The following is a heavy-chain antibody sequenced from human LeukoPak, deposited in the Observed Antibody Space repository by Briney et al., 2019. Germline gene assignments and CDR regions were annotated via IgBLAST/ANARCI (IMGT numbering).Heavy chain of an antibody. V-gene: IGHV2-5*02. CDR3: AHSPSIAARETIWFDP. D-gene: IGHD6-6*01. J-gene: IGHJ5*02. CDR1: GFSLSTSGVG. CDR2: IYWDDDK. Sequence: ESGPTLVNPTQTLTLTCTFSGFSLSTSGVGVGWIRQPPGKALEWLALIYWDDDKRYSPSLKSRLTITKDTSKNQVVLTMTNMDPVDTATYYCAHSPSIAARETIWFDPWGEGTLVTVSS.